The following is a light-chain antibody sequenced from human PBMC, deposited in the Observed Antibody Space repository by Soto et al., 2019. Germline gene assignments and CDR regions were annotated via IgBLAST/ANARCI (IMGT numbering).Light chain of an antibody. Sequence: EIVLTQSPGTLSLSPGERATLSCRTSQSLSSSYLAWYQQKPGQAPRLIIYGASSRATGIPDRFSGSGSGTDFTLTISRLEPEDFAVYYCQQYGSSPPITFGQGTRLEIK. CDR2: GAS. V-gene: IGKV3-20*01. CDR1: QSLSSSY. J-gene: IGKJ5*01. CDR3: QQYGSSPPIT.